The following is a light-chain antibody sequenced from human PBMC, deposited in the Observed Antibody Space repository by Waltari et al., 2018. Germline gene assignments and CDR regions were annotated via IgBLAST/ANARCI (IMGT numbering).Light chain of an antibody. CDR3: CSYAGSYVV. Sequence: QSALTQPRSVSGSPGQSVTISCPGTSSDVGGYNYVSWYQQHPGKAPKLMIYDVSKRPSGVPDRFSCSKSGNTASLTISGLQAEDEADYYCCSYAGSYVVFGGGTKLTVL. V-gene: IGLV2-11*01. CDR1: SSDVGGYNY. J-gene: IGLJ2*01. CDR2: DVS.